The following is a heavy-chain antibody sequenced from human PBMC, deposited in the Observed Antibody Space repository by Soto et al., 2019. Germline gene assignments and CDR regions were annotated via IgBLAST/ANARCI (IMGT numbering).Heavy chain of an antibody. V-gene: IGHV3-30*18. CDR1: GFTFSSYG. J-gene: IGHJ5*02. CDR3: AKDEAASVVGRPDP. D-gene: IGHD1-26*01. CDR2: ISYDGSNK. Sequence: GGSLRLSCAASGFTFSSYGMHWVRQAPGKGLEWVAVISYDGSNKYYADSVKGRFTISRDNSKNTLYLQMNSLRAEDTAVYYCAKDEAASVVGRPDPWGQGTLVTVSS.